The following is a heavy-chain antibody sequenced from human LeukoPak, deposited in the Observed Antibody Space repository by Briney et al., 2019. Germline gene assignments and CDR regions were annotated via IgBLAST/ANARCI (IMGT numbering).Heavy chain of an antibody. J-gene: IGHJ6*03. CDR1: GYSFTSYW. V-gene: IGHV5-51*03. D-gene: IGHD6-19*01. Sequence: PGESLKISCKGSGYSFTSYWIGWVRQMPGKGLEWMGIIYPGDSDTRYSPSFQGQVTISADKSISTAYLQWSSLKASDTAKYYCARTAYSGWDYYYYMDVWGKGTTVTVSS. CDR3: ARTAYSGWDYYYYMDV. CDR2: IYPGDSDT.